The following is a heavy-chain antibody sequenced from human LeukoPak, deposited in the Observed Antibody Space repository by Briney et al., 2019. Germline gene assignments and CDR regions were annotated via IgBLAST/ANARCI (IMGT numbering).Heavy chain of an antibody. V-gene: IGHV4-30-2*01. Sequence: SETLSLTCAVSGGSISSGSYSWSWIRQPPGKGLEWIGEINHSGSTNYNPSLKSRVTISVDTSKNQFSLKLSSVTAADTAIYYCARGGYYGSGNDFRFDPWGQGTLVTVSS. J-gene: IGHJ5*02. CDR3: ARGGYYGSGNDFRFDP. CDR2: INHSGST. D-gene: IGHD3-10*01. CDR1: GGSISSGSYS.